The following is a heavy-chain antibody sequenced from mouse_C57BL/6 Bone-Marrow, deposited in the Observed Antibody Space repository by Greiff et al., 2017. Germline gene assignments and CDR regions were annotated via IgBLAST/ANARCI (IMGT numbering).Heavy chain of an antibody. D-gene: IGHD1-1*01. J-gene: IGHJ1*03. CDR3: TAVVATSHWYFDV. Sequence: VQLQQSGAELVRPGASVKLSCTASGFNIKDDYMHWVKQRPEQGLEWIGWIDPENGDTEYASKFQGKATITADTSSNTAYLKLSSLTSEDTAVYYCTAVVATSHWYFDVWGTGTTGTVSS. V-gene: IGHV14-4*01. CDR1: GFNIKDDY. CDR2: IDPENGDT.